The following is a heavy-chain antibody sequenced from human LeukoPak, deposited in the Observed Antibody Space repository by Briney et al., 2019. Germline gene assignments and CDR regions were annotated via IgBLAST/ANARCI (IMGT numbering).Heavy chain of an antibody. V-gene: IGHV4-4*07. CDR2: IYTSVSA. Sequence: SQTLSLTRTVSGGSTRSYYCSWIPQPAGKGLEGIGRIYTSVSANDNPSLRSRVTVSVDTFKNQFSLKLSSVTAADTAVYYCARERIYYDRSGYYPDAFDIWGQGITVSVSS. D-gene: IGHD3-22*01. J-gene: IGHJ3*02. CDR1: GGSTRSYY. CDR3: ARERIYYDRSGYYPDAFDI.